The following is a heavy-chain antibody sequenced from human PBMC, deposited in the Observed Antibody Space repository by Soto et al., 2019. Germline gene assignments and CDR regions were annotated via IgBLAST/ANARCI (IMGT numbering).Heavy chain of an antibody. Sequence: QVQLQESGPGLVKPSQTLSLTCTVSGGSISSGDYYWSWIRQPPGKGLEWIGYIYYSGSTYYNPSLKSRVTISVDTSKXXXXXXXXXXXXXXXXXXXXXXXXXFLEWQEDYWGQGTLVTVSS. CDR1: GGSISSGDYY. D-gene: IGHD3-3*01. CDR3: XXXXXFLEWQEDY. J-gene: IGHJ4*02. V-gene: IGHV4-30-4*01. CDR2: IYYSGST.